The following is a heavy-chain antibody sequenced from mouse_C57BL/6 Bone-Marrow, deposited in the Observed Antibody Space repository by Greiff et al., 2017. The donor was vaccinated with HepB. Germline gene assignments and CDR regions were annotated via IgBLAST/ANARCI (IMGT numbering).Heavy chain of an antibody. CDR2: ISDGGSYT. CDR1: GFTFSSYA. D-gene: IGHD2-5*01. J-gene: IGHJ2*01. CDR3: ARVPYYSNYGYFDY. Sequence: EVMLVESGGGLVKPGGSLKLSCAASGFTFSSYAMSWVRQTPEKRLEWVATISDGGSYTYYPDNVKGRFTISRDNAKNNLYLQMSHLKSEDPAMYYCARVPYYSNYGYFDYWGQGTTLTVSS. V-gene: IGHV5-4*03.